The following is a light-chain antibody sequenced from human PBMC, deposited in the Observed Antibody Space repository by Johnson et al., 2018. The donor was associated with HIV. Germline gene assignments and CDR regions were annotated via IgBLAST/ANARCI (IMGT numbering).Light chain of an antibody. V-gene: IGLV1-51*02. CDR2: ESN. CDR1: SSNIGNNY. CDR3: GTWDSSLSAGGV. Sequence: QSVLTQPPSVSAAPGQKVTISCSGSSSNIGNNYVSWYQQLPGTAPKLLIYESNKRPSGIPDRFSGSKSGTSATLGITGLQTGEEADYYCGTWDSSLSAGGVFGTGTKVTVL. J-gene: IGLJ1*01.